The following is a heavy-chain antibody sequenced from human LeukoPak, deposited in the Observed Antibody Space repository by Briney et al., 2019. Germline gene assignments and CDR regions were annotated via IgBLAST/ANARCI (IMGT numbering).Heavy chain of an antibody. CDR1: GYSISSGYY. Sequence: SETLSLTCTVSGYSISSGYYWGWIRQPPGKGLEWIGSIYHSGSTYYNPSLKSRVTISVDTSKNQFSLKLSSVTAADTAVYYCAGTRYGDGWFDPWGQGTLVTVSS. V-gene: IGHV4-38-2*02. CDR3: AGTRYGDGWFDP. D-gene: IGHD5-24*01. CDR2: IYHSGST. J-gene: IGHJ5*02.